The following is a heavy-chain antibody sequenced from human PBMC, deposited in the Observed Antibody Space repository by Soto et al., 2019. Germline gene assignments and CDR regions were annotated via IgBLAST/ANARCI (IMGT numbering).Heavy chain of an antibody. V-gene: IGHV3-33*01. J-gene: IGHJ5*02. CDR2: IWYDGSNK. CDR1: GFTFSIYG. D-gene: IGHD6-6*01. CDR3: AREYSSSIGWFDP. Sequence: PGGALRLSCAASGFTFSIYGMHWVRQAPGKGLEWVAVIWYDGSNKYYADSVKGRFTISRDNSKNTLYLQMNSLRAEDTAVYYCAREYSSSIGWFDPWGQGTLVIVSS.